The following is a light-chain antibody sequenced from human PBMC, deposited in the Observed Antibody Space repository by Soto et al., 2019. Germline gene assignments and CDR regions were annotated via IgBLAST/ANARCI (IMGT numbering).Light chain of an antibody. CDR1: NSNIGADYD. V-gene: IGLV1-40*01. CDR2: ANN. Sequence: QSVLTQPPSVSGAPGQRVTISCTGTNSNIGADYDVHWYQHLPGTAPKLLLYANNNRPSGVPDRFSGSRSGPSASLAITGLQADDAADYFCQSYDTTLSGWVFGGGTKLTVL. CDR3: QSYDTTLSGWV. J-gene: IGLJ3*02.